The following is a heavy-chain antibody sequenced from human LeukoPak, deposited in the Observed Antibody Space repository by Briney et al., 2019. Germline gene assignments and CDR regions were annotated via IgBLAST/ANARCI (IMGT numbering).Heavy chain of an antibody. D-gene: IGHD3-3*01. CDR2: ISSSSSYI. CDR1: GFTFSSYS. V-gene: IGHV3-21*01. CDR3: ARTPRFSRDYYMDV. J-gene: IGHJ6*03. Sequence: GGSLRLSYAASGFTFSSYSMNWVRQAPGKGLEWVSSISSSSSYIYYADSVKGRFTISRDNAKNSLYLQMNSLRAEDTAVYYCARTPRFSRDYYMDVWGKGTTVTVSS.